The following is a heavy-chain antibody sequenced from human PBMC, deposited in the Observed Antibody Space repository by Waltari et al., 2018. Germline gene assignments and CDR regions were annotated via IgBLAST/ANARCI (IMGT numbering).Heavy chain of an antibody. Sequence: EVQLVESGGGLVQPGRSLRLSCTASGFTFGDYAMRWVRQAPGKGLEWVGFIRSKAYGGTTEYAASVKGRFTISRDDSKSIAYLQMNSLKTEDTAVYYCTREKSVLSTSGYCSGYWGQGTLVTVSS. V-gene: IGHV3-49*04. CDR1: GFTFGDYA. CDR2: IRSKAYGGTT. J-gene: IGHJ4*02. D-gene: IGHD3-22*01. CDR3: TREKSVLSTSGYCSGY.